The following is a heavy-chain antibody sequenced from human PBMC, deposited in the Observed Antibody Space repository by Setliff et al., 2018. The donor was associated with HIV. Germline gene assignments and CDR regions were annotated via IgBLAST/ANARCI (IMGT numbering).Heavy chain of an antibody. Sequence: LSLTCAVYGGSFSNYYWSWIRQPPGKGLEWIAIIHQSGTAHKRPSLKSRVTISIDTSENLFSLKLSGVTAADTAIYYCARQVGEGKWYLDSWGHGTLVTVSS. CDR2: IHQSGTA. D-gene: IGHD1-26*01. V-gene: IGHV4-34*01. J-gene: IGHJ4*01. CDR3: ARQVGEGKWYLDS. CDR1: GGSFSNYY.